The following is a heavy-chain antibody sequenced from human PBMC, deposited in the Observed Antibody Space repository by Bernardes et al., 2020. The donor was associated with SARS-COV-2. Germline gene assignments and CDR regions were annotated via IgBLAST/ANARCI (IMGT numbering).Heavy chain of an antibody. V-gene: IGHV3-30*03. Sequence: VGSLILSCAASGFTFSSYGMHWVRQAPGKGLEWVAVISYDGSNKYYADSVKGRFTISRDNSKNTLYLQMNSLRAEDTAVYYCARSATYCSSTSCYHTFYYYYYGMDGWGQGTTVTVSS. CDR3: ARSATYCSSTSCYHTFYYYYYGMDG. CDR1: GFTFSSYG. CDR2: ISYDGSNK. J-gene: IGHJ6*02. D-gene: IGHD2-2*01.